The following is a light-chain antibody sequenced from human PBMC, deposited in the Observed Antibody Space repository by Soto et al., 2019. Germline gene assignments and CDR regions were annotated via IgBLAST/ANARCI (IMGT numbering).Light chain of an antibody. CDR3: QELNSYPRT. J-gene: IGKJ1*01. CDR2: GAS. CDR1: QGISTY. Sequence: IQLTQSPSFLSASIGDRVTITCRASQGISTYLAWYQQKPGKAPKSLIYGASTLQSGVPSRFSGAGSATEFTLTISSLQPEDFATYYCQELNSYPRTFGPGTKVEVK. V-gene: IGKV1-9*01.